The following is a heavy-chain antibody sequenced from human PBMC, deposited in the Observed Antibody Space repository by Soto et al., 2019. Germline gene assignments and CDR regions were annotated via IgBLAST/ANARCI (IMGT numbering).Heavy chain of an antibody. CDR3: AKARYASGWSGLDT. Sequence: GGSLRLSCAASRFNFSAYGMHWVRQAPGKGLEWVAGISYDGVNKFYSASMKGRLTVSRDNAKNTFYLQMNSLRPADTALYYCAKARYASGWSGLDTWGQGALVTVSS. CDR2: ISYDGVNK. D-gene: IGHD6-19*01. V-gene: IGHV3-30*18. CDR1: RFNFSAYG. J-gene: IGHJ5*02.